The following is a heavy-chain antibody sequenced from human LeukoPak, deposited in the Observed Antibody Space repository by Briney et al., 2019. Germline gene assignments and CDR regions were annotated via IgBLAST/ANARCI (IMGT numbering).Heavy chain of an antibody. CDR1: GFTFSGAA. J-gene: IGHJ6*02. Sequence: PGGSLRLSCAGSGFTFSGAAIHWVRQASGKGLEWVGRIRSKANEYATAYAASVKGRFTFSRDDSKNTAYLQMNSLKTEDTAVYYCTSLDTSMVISGMDVWGQGTTVTVSS. V-gene: IGHV3-73*01. D-gene: IGHD5-18*01. CDR3: TSLDTSMVISGMDV. CDR2: IRSKANEYAT.